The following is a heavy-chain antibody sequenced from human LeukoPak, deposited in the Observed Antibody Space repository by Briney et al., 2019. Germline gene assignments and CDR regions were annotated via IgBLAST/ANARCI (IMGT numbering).Heavy chain of an antibody. D-gene: IGHD3-3*01. J-gene: IGHJ5*02. CDR1: GYTFTSYD. Sequence: ASVKVSCKASGYTFTSYDINWVRQATGQGLEWMGWMNPNSGNTGYAQKFQGRVTMTRNTSISTAYMELRSLRSDDTAVYYCARGPYDFWSGSPRSFDPWGQGTLVTVSS. CDR3: ARGPYDFWSGSPRSFDP. V-gene: IGHV1-8*01. CDR2: MNPNSGNT.